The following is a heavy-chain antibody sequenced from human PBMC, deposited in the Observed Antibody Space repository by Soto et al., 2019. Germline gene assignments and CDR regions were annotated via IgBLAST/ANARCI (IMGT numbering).Heavy chain of an antibody. CDR2: FDPEDGET. CDR1: GYTLTELS. D-gene: IGHD3-3*01. CDR3: ARAMYYDFWIDY. V-gene: IGHV1-24*01. Sequence: VASVKVSCKVSGYTLTELSMHWVRQAPGKGLEWMGGFDPEDGETIYAQKFQGRVTMTEDTSTDTAYMELSSLRSEDTAVYYCARAMYYDFWIDYWGQGTLVTVSS. J-gene: IGHJ4*02.